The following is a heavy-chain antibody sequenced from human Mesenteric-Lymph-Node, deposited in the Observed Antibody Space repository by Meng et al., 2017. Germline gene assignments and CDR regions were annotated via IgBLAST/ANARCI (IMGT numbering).Heavy chain of an antibody. CDR2: ISAYNGNT. J-gene: IGHJ5*02. V-gene: IGHV1-18*01. D-gene: IGHD3-9*01. Sequence: ASVKVSCKASGYTFTSYGISWVRQAPGQGLEWMGWISAYNGNTNYAQKLQGRVTITTDESTSTAYMELSSLRSEDTAVYYCARNYYDILTGYPPSWFDPWGQGTLVTVSS. CDR3: ARNYYDILTGYPPSWFDP. CDR1: GYTFTSYG.